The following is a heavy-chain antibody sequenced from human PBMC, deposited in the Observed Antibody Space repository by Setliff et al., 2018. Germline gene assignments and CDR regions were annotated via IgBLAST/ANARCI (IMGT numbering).Heavy chain of an antibody. Sequence: SETLSLTYTVSGGSISSGSYYWSWIRQPAGKGLEWIGRIYTSGSTNYNPSLXXXVTXXXXXXXXXXXXXXSSVTAADTAVYYCARHPHYDSSGYRDYWGQGTLVTVSS. CDR1: GGSISSGSYY. CDR3: ARHPHYDSSGYRDY. D-gene: IGHD3-22*01. J-gene: IGHJ4*02. V-gene: IGHV4-61*02. CDR2: IYTSGST.